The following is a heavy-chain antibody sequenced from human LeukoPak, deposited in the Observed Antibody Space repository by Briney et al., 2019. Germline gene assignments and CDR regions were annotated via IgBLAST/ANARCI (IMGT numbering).Heavy chain of an antibody. CDR3: ARGGYFDWLLFFDY. J-gene: IGHJ4*02. Sequence: GASVKVSCKASGYTFTGYYMHWVRQAPGQGLEWMGWINPNSGGTNYAQKFQGRVTMTRDTSISTAYMELSRPRSDDTAVYYCARGGYFDWLLFFDYWGQGTLVTVSS. V-gene: IGHV1-2*02. CDR2: INPNSGGT. CDR1: GYTFTGYY. D-gene: IGHD3-9*01.